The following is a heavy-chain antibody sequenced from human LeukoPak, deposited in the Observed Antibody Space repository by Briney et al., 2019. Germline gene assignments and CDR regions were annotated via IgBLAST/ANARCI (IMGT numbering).Heavy chain of an antibody. CDR3: ARDSVDTAMAETQFDY. V-gene: IGHV1-18*01. J-gene: IGHJ4*02. CDR1: GYTFTSYG. CDR2: ISAYNGNT. Sequence: ASVKVSCKASGYTFTSYGISWVRQAPGQGLEWMGWISAYNGNTNYALKLQGRVTMTTDTSTSTAYMELRSLRSDDTAVYYCARDSVDTAMAETQFDYWGQGTLVTVSS. D-gene: IGHD5-18*01.